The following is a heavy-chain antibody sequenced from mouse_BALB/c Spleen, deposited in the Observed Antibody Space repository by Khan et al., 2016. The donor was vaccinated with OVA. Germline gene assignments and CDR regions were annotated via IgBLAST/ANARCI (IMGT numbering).Heavy chain of an antibody. CDR3: AQAPPYCAMDY. Sequence: VQLQQPGPGLVAPSQSLSITCTVSGFSLTDYAVSWIRQPPGKGLEWLGVIWAGGSKYYNLALKSRLSISKDNSKSQAFLKMNRLQTEDTAMYCGAQAPPYCAMDYWGQGTSVTVSS. CDR1: GFSLTDYA. CDR2: IWAGGSK. J-gene: IGHJ4*01. V-gene: IGHV2-6-5*01.